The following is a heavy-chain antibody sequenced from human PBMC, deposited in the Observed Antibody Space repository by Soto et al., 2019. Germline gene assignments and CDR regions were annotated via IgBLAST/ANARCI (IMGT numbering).Heavy chain of an antibody. D-gene: IGHD2-21*02. Sequence: QVQLVESGGGVVQPGRSLRLSCAASGFTFSPYTMHWVRQTPGKGLEWVAAISYDGSDKYYAGSVRGRFTISRDNSKNTLFLQMNGLRAEDTALYYCARGGGFCGADCYKGGIDYWGQGALVTVSS. V-gene: IGHV3-30-3*01. CDR1: GFTFSPYT. CDR3: ARGGGFCGADCYKGGIDY. CDR2: ISYDGSDK. J-gene: IGHJ4*02.